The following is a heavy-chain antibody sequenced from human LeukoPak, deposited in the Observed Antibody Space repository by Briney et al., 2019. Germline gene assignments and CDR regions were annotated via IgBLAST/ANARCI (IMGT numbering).Heavy chain of an antibody. V-gene: IGHV3-23*01. CDR2: ISDSGDYT. CDR3: AKDTFIGKYCTNGVCSPFDY. Sequence: GGSLRLSCAGSGFTFSSYAMSWVRQAPGQGLEWVSVISDSGDYTSYADSVRGRFTISRDNSRNTLYLQMISLRPEDTAVYYCAKDTFIGKYCTNGVCSPFDYWGQGTLVTVSS. J-gene: IGHJ4*02. D-gene: IGHD2-8*01. CDR1: GFTFSSYA.